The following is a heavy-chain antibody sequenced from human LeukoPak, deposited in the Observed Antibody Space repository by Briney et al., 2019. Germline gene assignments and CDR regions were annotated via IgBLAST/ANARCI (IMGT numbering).Heavy chain of an antibody. CDR3: AKDREPGIAAAGTVGIQLRYNYGMDV. CDR1: GFTFSSYA. J-gene: IGHJ6*02. CDR2: ISGSGGST. D-gene: IGHD6-13*01. Sequence: PGGSLRLSCAASGFTFSSYAMSWVRQAPGKGLEWVSGISGSGGSTYYADSVKGRFTISRDNSKNTLYLQMNSLRDEDTAVYYCAKDREPGIAAAGTVGIQLRYNYGMDVWGQGTTVTVSS. V-gene: IGHV3-23*01.